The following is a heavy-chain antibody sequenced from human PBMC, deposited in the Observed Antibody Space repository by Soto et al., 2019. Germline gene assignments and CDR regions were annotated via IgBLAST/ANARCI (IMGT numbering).Heavy chain of an antibody. CDR2: SSGSTI. J-gene: IGHJ6*02. V-gene: IGHV3-48*03. D-gene: IGHD3-10*01. Sequence: EVQLVESGGGLVQPGGSLRLSCAASGFTFGSYEMNWVRQAPGKGLEWVSYSSGSTIYYADSVKRRFTISRDNAKNSLYLQMNSLRAEDTAVYYCARTGGSGVSYYYFAMDVWGQGTTVTVSS. CDR1: GFTFGSYE. CDR3: ARTGGSGVSYYYFAMDV.